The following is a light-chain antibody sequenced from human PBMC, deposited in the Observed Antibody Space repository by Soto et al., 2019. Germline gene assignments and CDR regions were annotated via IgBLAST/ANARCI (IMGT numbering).Light chain of an antibody. V-gene: IGKV1-5*03. Sequence: DIQMTHSPSTLAASVGDTVTVTCRASQTISSWLAWYQQKPGKAPKLLIYKASTLKSGVPSRFSGSGSGTEFTLTISSLQPDDFATYYCQRYNSYSEAFGQGTKVDI. J-gene: IGKJ1*01. CDR1: QTISSW. CDR2: KAS. CDR3: QRYNSYSEA.